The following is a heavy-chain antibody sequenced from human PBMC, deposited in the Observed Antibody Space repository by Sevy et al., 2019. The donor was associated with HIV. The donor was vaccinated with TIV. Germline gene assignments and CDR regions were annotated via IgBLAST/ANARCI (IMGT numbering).Heavy chain of an antibody. V-gene: IGHV3-20*04. CDR3: ARAMFKSIPLNFDY. J-gene: IGHJ4*02. CDR2: INWRGDSK. D-gene: IGHD3-10*02. Sequence: GGSLRLSCITSGFKFDDHAFSWVRQAPGKGLEWVSVINWRGDSKTYADSVKGLFTISRDNAKNSLDLQMNSLRVEGTALYYCARAMFKSIPLNFDYWGQGSLVTVSS. CDR1: GFKFDDHA.